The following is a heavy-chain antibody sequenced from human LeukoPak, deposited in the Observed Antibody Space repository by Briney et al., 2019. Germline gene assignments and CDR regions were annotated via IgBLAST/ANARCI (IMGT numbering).Heavy chain of an antibody. J-gene: IGHJ6*02. CDR1: GGSFSGYY. CDR3: ARIIVVVPAATLSYYYYGMDV. CDR2: INHSGST. V-gene: IGHV4-34*01. D-gene: IGHD2-2*01. Sequence: SETLSLTCAVYGGSFSGYYWSWIRQPPGKGLEWIGEINHSGSTNYNPSLKSRVTISVDTSKNQFSLKLSSVTAADTAVYYCARIIVVVPAATLSYYYYGMDVWGQGTTVTVSS.